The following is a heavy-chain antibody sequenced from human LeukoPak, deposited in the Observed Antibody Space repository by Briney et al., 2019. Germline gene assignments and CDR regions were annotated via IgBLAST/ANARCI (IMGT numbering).Heavy chain of an antibody. J-gene: IGHJ4*02. CDR2: IYYSGST. V-gene: IGHV4-39*07. Sequence: PSETLSLTCTVSGGSISSSSYYWGWIRQPPGKGLEWIGSIYYSGSTYYNPSLKSRVTISVDTSKNQFSLKLSSVTAADTAVYYCARYYYGSGSYNGRGIDYWGQGTLVTVSS. CDR1: GGSISSSSYY. CDR3: ARYYYGSGSYNGRGIDY. D-gene: IGHD3-10*01.